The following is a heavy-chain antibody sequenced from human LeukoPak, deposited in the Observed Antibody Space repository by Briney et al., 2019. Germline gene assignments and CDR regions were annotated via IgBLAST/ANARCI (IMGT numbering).Heavy chain of an antibody. CDR2: VYYSGRT. CDR1: GGSISSSSYY. J-gene: IGHJ3*02. D-gene: IGHD4-23*01. CDR3: ARPYSTVVTPHAFDI. Sequence: SETLSLTCTVSGGSISSSSYYWGWIRQPPGKELQWIASVYYSGRTNYSPSLKSRVTISVDTSKNQFSLKLSSVTAADTAVYYCARPYSTVVTPHAFDIWGQGTMVTVSS. V-gene: IGHV4-39*07.